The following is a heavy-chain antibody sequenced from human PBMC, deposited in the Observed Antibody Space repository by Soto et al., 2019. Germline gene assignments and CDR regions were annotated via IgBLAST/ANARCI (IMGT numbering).Heavy chain of an antibody. V-gene: IGHV1-18*01. CDR2: ISAYNGNT. CDR1: GYTYTSYG. Sequence: EASVKVSCKASGYTYTSYGISWVRQAPGQGLEWMGWISAYNGNTNYAQKLQGRVTMTTDTSTSTAYMELRSLRSDDTAVYYCAREGYCSSTSCYAPWYYYYYGMDVWGQGTTVTVSS. J-gene: IGHJ6*02. D-gene: IGHD2-2*01. CDR3: AREGYCSSTSCYAPWYYYYYGMDV.